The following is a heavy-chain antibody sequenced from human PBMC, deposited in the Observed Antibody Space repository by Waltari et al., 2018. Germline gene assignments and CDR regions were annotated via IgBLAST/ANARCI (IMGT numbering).Heavy chain of an antibody. CDR1: GGSISSYY. J-gene: IGHJ3*02. Sequence: QVQLQESGPGLVKPSDTLSLTCTVSGGSISSYYRTWLRQPAGKGLEWIGRIYTSGSTNYNPSLKSRVTMSVDTSKNQFSLKLSSVTAADTAVYYCARGPRDYDFWSAYDAFDIWGQGTMVTVSS. V-gene: IGHV4-4*07. D-gene: IGHD3-3*01. CDR2: IYTSGST. CDR3: ARGPRDYDFWSAYDAFDI.